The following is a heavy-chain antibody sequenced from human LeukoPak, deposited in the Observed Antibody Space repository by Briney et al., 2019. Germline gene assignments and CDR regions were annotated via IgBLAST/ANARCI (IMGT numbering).Heavy chain of an antibody. CDR3: ARDPESCGWYGFDP. V-gene: IGHV1-18*01. J-gene: IGHJ5*02. CDR2: ISANNGNT. D-gene: IGHD6-19*01. CDR1: AYTFTFYC. Sequence: ASVTVSFTSSAYTFTFYCIGMERQAPGQGLEWMGWISANNGNTNYAQNVQGRFTMSTDTSKNTAYMQLKSLRSEDTAVYYCARDPESCGWYGFDPWGQGTMVTVSS.